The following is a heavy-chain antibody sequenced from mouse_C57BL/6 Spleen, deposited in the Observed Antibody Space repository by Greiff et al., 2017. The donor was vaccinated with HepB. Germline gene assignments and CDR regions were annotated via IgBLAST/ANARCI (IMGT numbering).Heavy chain of an antibody. CDR2: INPNNGGT. J-gene: IGHJ4*01. CDR1: GYTFTDYY. D-gene: IGHD1-1*01. V-gene: IGHV1-26*01. Sequence: EVKLQQSGPELVKPGASVKISCKASGYTFTDYYMNWVKQSHGKSLEWIGDINPNNGGTSYNQKFKGKATLTVDKSSSTAYMELRSLTSEDSAVYYCARRATVASYYAMDYWGQGTSVTVSS. CDR3: ARRATVASYYAMDY.